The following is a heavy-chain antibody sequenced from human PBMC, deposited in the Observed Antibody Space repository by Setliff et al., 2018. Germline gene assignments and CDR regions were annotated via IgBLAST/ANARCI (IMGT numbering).Heavy chain of an antibody. CDR1: GFTFSSSS. CDR3: AKDISRTGYYYFDY. D-gene: IGHD3-9*01. V-gene: IGHV3-23*01. Sequence: GGSLRLSCAASGFTFSSSSMTWVRQAPGKGLEWVSAINSGGSSTYYADSVKGRFTISRDNAKDTLYLQMNSLRAEDTAVYYCAKDISRTGYYYFDYWGRGTLVTVSS. J-gene: IGHJ4*02. CDR2: INSGGSST.